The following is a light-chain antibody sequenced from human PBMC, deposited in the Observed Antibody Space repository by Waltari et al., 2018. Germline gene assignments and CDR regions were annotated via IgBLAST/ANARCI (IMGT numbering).Light chain of an antibody. CDR3: QSYDYSLSEV. Sequence: QSVLTQPPSVSGAPGQRGTISCSGGSSNIGGGYDVHWYQQLPGRAPKLLIYGNNNRPSGVPARVSASKSGTSASLSITGLQAEDEADYYCQSYDYSLSEVFGTGTKLTVL. V-gene: IGLV1-40*01. CDR1: SSNIGGGYD. CDR2: GNN. J-gene: IGLJ1*01.